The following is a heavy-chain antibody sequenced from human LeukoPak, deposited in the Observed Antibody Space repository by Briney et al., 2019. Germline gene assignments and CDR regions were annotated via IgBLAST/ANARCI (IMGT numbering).Heavy chain of an antibody. D-gene: IGHD5-18*01. J-gene: IGHJ6*02. Sequence: ASETLSLTCTVSGGSISSYYWSWIRQPPGKGLEWIGYIYYSGSTNYNPSLKNRATISEDTSKNQFSLKLSSVTAADTAVYYCARDRRQGYSYGFYYYYGMDVWGQGTTVTVSS. CDR1: GGSISSYY. CDR2: IYYSGST. CDR3: ARDRRQGYSYGFYYYYGMDV. V-gene: IGHV4-59*12.